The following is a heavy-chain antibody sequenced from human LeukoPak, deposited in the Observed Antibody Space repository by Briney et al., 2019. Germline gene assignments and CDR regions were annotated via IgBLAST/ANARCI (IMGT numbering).Heavy chain of an antibody. CDR2: IYYSGST. J-gene: IGHJ4*02. V-gene: IGHV4-30-4*08. Sequence: PSETLSLTCTVSGGSISSGDYYWSWIRQPPGKGLEWIGYIYYSGSTYYNPSLKNRVTISVDTSKNQFSLKLSSVTAADTAVYYCARAEWGGGDSNLRDYWGQGTLVTVSS. CDR3: ARAEWGGGDSNLRDY. D-gene: IGHD2-21*01. CDR1: GGSISSGDYY.